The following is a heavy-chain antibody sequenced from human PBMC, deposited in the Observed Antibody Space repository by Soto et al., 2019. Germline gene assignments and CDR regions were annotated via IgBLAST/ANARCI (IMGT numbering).Heavy chain of an antibody. J-gene: IGHJ4*02. CDR2: ISGSGGST. Sequence: EVQLLESGGGLVQPGGSLRLSCAASGFTFSSYAMSWVRQAPGKGLEWVSAISGSGGSTYYADSVKGRFTISRDNSKNTLYLQMNSLRAEDKAVYYCAKDGSSGSYFDYWGQGTLVNVSS. CDR1: GFTFSSYA. V-gene: IGHV3-23*01. CDR3: AKDGSSGSYFDY. D-gene: IGHD1-26*01.